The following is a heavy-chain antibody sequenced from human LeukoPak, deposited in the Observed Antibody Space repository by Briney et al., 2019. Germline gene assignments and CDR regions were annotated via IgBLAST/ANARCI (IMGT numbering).Heavy chain of an antibody. V-gene: IGHV1-24*01. CDR1: GYTLTELS. Sequence: GASVKVSCKVSGYTLTELSMHWVRQAPGKGLEWMGGFDPEDGETIYAQKFQGRVTMTEDTSTDTAYMELSSLRSEDTAVYYCARPPIVGATTNWFDPWGQGTLVTVSS. CDR2: FDPEDGET. J-gene: IGHJ5*02. CDR3: ARPPIVGATTNWFDP. D-gene: IGHD1-26*01.